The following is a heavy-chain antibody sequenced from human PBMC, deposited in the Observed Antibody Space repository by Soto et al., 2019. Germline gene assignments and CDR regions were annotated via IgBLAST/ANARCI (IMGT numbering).Heavy chain of an antibody. Sequence: QVQLGESGGGVVQPGRSLRLSCAASGFTFSSYGMHWVRQAPGKGLEGGAVISYDGSNKYYADSVKGRFTISRDNSKNTLYLQMNSLRAEDTAVYYCASVGSSSNYGMDVWGQGTTVNVSS. CDR3: ASVGSSSNYGMDV. J-gene: IGHJ6*02. D-gene: IGHD6-13*01. V-gene: IGHV3-30*03. CDR2: ISYDGSNK. CDR1: GFTFSSYG.